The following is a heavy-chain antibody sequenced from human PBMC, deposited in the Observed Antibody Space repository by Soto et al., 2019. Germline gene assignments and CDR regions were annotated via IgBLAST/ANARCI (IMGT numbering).Heavy chain of an antibody. D-gene: IGHD2-15*01. CDR2: ISYDGSND. CDR1: GFTFSGYA. V-gene: IGHV3-30-3*01. Sequence: QVQLVESGGGVVQPGRSLRLSCAASGFTFSGYAIHWVRQAPGKGLEWVAIISYDGSNDYYADSVKGRFTISRDNSKSTFYLQVNSLRAEVTAVYYCARALSAPYHYFDYWGQGTLVTVSS. J-gene: IGHJ4*02. CDR3: ARALSAPYHYFDY.